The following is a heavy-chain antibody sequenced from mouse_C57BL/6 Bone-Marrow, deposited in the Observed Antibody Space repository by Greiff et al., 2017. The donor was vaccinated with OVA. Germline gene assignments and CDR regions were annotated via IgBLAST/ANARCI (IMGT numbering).Heavy chain of an antibody. CDR3: ASRLLRNAMDY. J-gene: IGHJ4*01. CDR2: ISSGSSTI. CDR1: GFTFSDYG. D-gene: IGHD2-3*01. Sequence: EVKVVESGGGLVKPGGSLKLSCAASGFTFSDYGMHWVRQAPEKGLEWVAYISSGSSTIYYADTVKGRFTISRDNAKNTLFLQMTSLRSEDTAMYYCASRLLRNAMDYWGQGTSVTVSS. V-gene: IGHV5-17*01.